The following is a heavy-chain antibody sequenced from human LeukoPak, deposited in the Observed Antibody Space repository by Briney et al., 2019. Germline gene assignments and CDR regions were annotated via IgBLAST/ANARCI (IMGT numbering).Heavy chain of an antibody. V-gene: IGHV3-48*03. CDR3: ATPLKLPPGYYGMDV. CDR1: GFTFSSYE. J-gene: IGHJ6*04. D-gene: IGHD2-15*01. Sequence: GGSLRLSCAASGFTFSSYEMKGVRQAPGKGLEWVSYISSSGSTVYYADSVKGRFTISRDNAKNSLYLQVNSLRAEDTAVYYCATPLKLPPGYYGMDVWGKGTTVTVSS. CDR2: ISSSGSTV.